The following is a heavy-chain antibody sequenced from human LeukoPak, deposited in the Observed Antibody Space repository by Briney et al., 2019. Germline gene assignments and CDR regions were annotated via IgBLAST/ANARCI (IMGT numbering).Heavy chain of an antibody. CDR1: GFTFSSYW. Sequence: GGSLRLSSAASGFTFSSYWMAWVRQAPGKGLEWVANIKQDGSENYYVDSVKGRFTISRDNAKNSLYLQMNSLRAEDTAVYYCERDSRGAIDFWGQGTLVTVSS. CDR3: ERDSRGAIDF. CDR2: IKQDGSEN. V-gene: IGHV3-7*05. J-gene: IGHJ4*02. D-gene: IGHD5-12*01.